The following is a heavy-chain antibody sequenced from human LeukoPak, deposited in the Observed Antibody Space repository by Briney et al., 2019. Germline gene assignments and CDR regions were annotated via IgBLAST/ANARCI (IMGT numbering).Heavy chain of an antibody. CDR3: ARDSGWYTMYYFDY. CDR1: GYTFTSYA. CDR2: INAGNGNT. Sequence: ASVKVSCKASGYTFTSYAMHWVRQAPGQRLEWMGWINAGNGNTKYSQKFQGRVTITRDTSASTAYMELSSLRSEDTAVYYCARDSGWYTMYYFDYWGQGTLVTVSS. D-gene: IGHD2-15*01. V-gene: IGHV1-3*01. J-gene: IGHJ4*02.